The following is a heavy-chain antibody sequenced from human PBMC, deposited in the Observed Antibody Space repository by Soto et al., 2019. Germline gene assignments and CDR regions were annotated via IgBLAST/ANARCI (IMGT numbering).Heavy chain of an antibody. Sequence: SETLSLTCTVSGGSISSGGYYWSWIRQPPGKGLEWIGEINHSGSTNYNPSLKSRVTISVDTSKNQFSLKLSSVTAADTAVYYCARGLLGCGSPYYFDYWGQGTLVTVSS. CDR3: ARGLLGCGSPYYFDY. J-gene: IGHJ4*02. CDR1: GGSISSGGYY. CDR2: INHSGST. D-gene: IGHD2-15*01. V-gene: IGHV4-39*07.